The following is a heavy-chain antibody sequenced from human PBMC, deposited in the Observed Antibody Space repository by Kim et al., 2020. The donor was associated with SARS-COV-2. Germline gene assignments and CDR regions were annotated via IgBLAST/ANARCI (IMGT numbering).Heavy chain of an antibody. J-gene: IGHJ1*01. Sequence: GGSLRLSCAASGFIVRSFYMSWVRQAPGEGLEWVSVIYVDGNAHYADSVGGRFTITRDDSENIVFLQLNNLRIEDTAVYYCARDQVGGYWSWGQGTLVTVFS. CDR2: IYVDGNA. V-gene: IGHV3-66*01. CDR1: GFIVRSFY. CDR3: ARDQVGGYWS. D-gene: IGHD2-21*02.